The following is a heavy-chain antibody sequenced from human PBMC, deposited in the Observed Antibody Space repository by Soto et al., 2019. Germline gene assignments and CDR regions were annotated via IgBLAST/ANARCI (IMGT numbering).Heavy chain of an antibody. CDR1: VFTFSSYA. CDR3: AKFGMATTKRSPPYYIDY. D-gene: IGHD1-1*01. J-gene: IGHJ4*02. Sequence: GWSLRLSCAASVFTFSSYAMSWGRQAPGKGLEWVSSISGSGGGTYYADSVKGRFTFSRDNSKNTLYLQMNSLRAEDTAVYYCAKFGMATTKRSPPYYIDYWGQGALVTVSS. V-gene: IGHV3-23*01. CDR2: ISGSGGGT.